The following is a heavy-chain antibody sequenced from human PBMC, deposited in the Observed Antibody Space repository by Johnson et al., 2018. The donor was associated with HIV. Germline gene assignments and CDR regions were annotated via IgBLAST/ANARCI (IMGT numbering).Heavy chain of an antibody. CDR3: ALILSRGWLQRGAFDI. V-gene: IGHV3-20*04. Sequence: VQLVESGGTVVRPGGSLRLSCAASGFTFDNYGMSWVRQAPGKGLEWVSGINWNGGTTHYADSVKGRFTISRDNSKSTLYLQMNNLRAEDTAMYYCALILSRGWLQRGAFDIWGQGTMVTVSS. J-gene: IGHJ3*02. D-gene: IGHD5-24*01. CDR2: INWNGGTT. CDR1: GFTFDNYG.